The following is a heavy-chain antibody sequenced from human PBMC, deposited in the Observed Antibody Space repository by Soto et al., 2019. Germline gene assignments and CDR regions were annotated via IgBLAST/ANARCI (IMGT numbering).Heavy chain of an antibody. Sequence: GGSLRLSCAASAFTFSTYGMHWLRQAPGKGLEWVAVISYDGSTKFYADSVKGRLTISRDNSKNTLYLQMNSLRAEDTAVYYCAKDRYSNTGNWFDPWGQVTPVPVSS. CDR1: AFTFSTYG. J-gene: IGHJ5*02. V-gene: IGHV3-30*18. D-gene: IGHD6-13*01. CDR3: AKDRYSNTGNWFDP. CDR2: ISYDGSTK.